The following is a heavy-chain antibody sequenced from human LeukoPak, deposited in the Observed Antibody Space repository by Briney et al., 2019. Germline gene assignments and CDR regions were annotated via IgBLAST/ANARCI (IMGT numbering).Heavy chain of an antibody. J-gene: IGHJ4*02. Sequence: PGGSLRLSCAVSGFTVSSSYLSWVRQAPGKGLEWVSYISSSGSTIYYADSVKGRFTISRDNAKNSLYLQMNSLRAEDTAVYYCARDPRDRNYFDYWGQGTLVTVSS. CDR3: ARDPRDRNYFDY. D-gene: IGHD2-15*01. CDR1: GFTVSSSY. CDR2: ISSSGSTI. V-gene: IGHV3-11*01.